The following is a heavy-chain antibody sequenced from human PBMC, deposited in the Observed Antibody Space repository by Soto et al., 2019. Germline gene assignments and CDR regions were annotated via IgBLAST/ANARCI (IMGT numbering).Heavy chain of an antibody. D-gene: IGHD3-3*01. V-gene: IGHV4-34*01. CDR3: ARISHPFTYYDFWSGPGWFDP. J-gene: IGHJ5*02. CDR1: GGSFSGYY. Sequence: SETLSLTCAVYGGSFSGYYWSWIRQPPGKGLEWIGEINHSGSTNYNPSPKSRVTISVDTSKNQFSLKLSSVTAAYTAVYYCARISHPFTYYDFWSGPGWFDPWGQGTLVTVS. CDR2: INHSGST.